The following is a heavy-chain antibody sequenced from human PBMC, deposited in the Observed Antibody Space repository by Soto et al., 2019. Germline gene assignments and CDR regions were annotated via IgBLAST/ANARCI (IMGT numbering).Heavy chain of an antibody. D-gene: IGHD3-16*01. V-gene: IGHV3-33*01. CDR2: IWYDGSNK. Sequence: GGSLRLSCAASGFTFSSYGMHWVRQAPGKGLEWVAVIWYDGSNKYYADSVKGRFTISRDNSKNTLYLQMNSLRAEDTAVYYCARVPPERRYDAFDIWGQGTMVTV. J-gene: IGHJ3*02. CDR1: GFTFSSYG. CDR3: ARVPPERRYDAFDI.